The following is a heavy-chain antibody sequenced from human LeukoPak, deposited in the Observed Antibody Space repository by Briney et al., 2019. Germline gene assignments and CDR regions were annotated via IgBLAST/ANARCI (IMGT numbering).Heavy chain of an antibody. J-gene: IGHJ5*02. CDR1: GFTFSSYG. CDR2: ISYDGSNK. Sequence: GGSLRLSCAASGFTFSSYGMHWVRQAPGKGLEWVAVISYDGSNKYYADSVKGRFTISRDNAKNSLYLQMNSLRAEDTAVYYCARDVAARPRWFAPWGQGTLVTVSS. D-gene: IGHD6-6*01. CDR3: ARDVAARPRWFAP. V-gene: IGHV3-30*03.